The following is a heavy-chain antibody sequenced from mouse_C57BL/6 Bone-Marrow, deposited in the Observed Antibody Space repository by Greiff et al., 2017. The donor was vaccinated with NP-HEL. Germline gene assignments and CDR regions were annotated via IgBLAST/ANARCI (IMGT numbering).Heavy chain of an antibody. Sequence: VQPVESGPGLVQPSQSLSIPRTVSGFPLTSYGVHWVRQSPGKGLEWLGVIWSGGSTDYNAAFISRLSISKDNSKNQVFFKMNSLQADDTAIYYCARKDRSNYAWFAYWGQGTLVTVSA. CDR3: ARKDRSNYAWFAY. D-gene: IGHD2-5*01. CDR2: IWSGGST. CDR1: GFPLTSYG. J-gene: IGHJ3*01. V-gene: IGHV2-2*01.